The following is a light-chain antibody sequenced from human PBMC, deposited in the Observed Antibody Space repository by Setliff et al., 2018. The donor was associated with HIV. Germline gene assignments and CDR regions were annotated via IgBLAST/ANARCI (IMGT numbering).Light chain of an antibody. V-gene: IGLV2-14*01. CDR1: SSDVGGYNY. CDR3: TSYASSSTLYV. Sequence: QSALAQPASVSGSPGQSITISCTGTSSDVGGYNYVSWYQQHPGKAPKLMIHDVSNRPSGVSNRFSGPKSGNTASLTISGLQAEDEADYYCTSYASSSTLYVFGTGTRSPS. CDR2: DVS. J-gene: IGLJ1*01.